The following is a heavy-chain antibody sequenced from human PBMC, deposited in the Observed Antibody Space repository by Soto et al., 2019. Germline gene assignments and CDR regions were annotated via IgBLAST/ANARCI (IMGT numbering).Heavy chain of an antibody. D-gene: IGHD1-26*01. CDR3: AGALGTIVTLDAFHI. Sequence: QVQLQESGPGLVKPSGTLSLTCAVSSGSISSNTWWTWVRQPPGKGLEWIGEIFHSESPTYNPSLKGRATISLDTSKNHVSLKLTSVTAADTAVYYCAGALGTIVTLDAFHIWGQGTMLTVSS. CDR1: SGSISSNTW. CDR2: IFHSESP. V-gene: IGHV4-4*02. J-gene: IGHJ3*02.